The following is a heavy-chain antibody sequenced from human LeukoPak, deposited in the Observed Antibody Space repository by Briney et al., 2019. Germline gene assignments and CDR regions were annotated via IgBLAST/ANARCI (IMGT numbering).Heavy chain of an antibody. CDR1: GGSISSNNW. CDR2: IYYSGST. CDR3: ARVTGYMIEDYFDY. Sequence: SETLSLTCAVSGGSISSNNWWSWVRQPPGKGLEWIGYIYYSGSTNYKPSLKSRVTISVETSKNQFSLKLRSVTAADTAVYYCARVTGYMIEDYFDYWGQGTLVTVPS. D-gene: IGHD3-22*01. V-gene: IGHV4-4*02. J-gene: IGHJ4*02.